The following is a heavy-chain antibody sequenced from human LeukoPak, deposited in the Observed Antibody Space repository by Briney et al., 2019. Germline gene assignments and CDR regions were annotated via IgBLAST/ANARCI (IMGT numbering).Heavy chain of an antibody. CDR1: GFTFSSYW. V-gene: IGHV3-7*02. CDR3: ASTTPFNYYDSSGYYPDVDY. CDR2: IKQDGSEK. Sequence: GGSLRLSCAASGFTFSSYWMSWVRQAPGKGLKWVANIKQDGSEKYYVDSVKGRLTISRDNAKNSLYLQMNSLRAEDTAVYYCASTTPFNYYDSSGYYPDVDYWGQGTLVTVSS. D-gene: IGHD3-22*01. J-gene: IGHJ4*02.